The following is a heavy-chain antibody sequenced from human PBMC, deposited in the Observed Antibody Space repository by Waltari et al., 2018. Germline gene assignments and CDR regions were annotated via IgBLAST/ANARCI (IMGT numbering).Heavy chain of an antibody. D-gene: IGHD3-16*02. CDR2: ISGSGST. J-gene: IGHJ5*01. Sequence: QLPLQESGPGLAQPPDPLSLPCTFSGGSTSGGYQVLDGFRQPPGEGLEWIGSISGSGSTRYNPSLRSRVTISVDTSKKDQFSLRQSSVTAADTAVYFCARHADRGPSICGFDSWGQGTLVTVSS. CDR1: GGSTSGGYQV. V-gene: IGHV4-39*01. CDR3: ARHADRGPSICGFDS.